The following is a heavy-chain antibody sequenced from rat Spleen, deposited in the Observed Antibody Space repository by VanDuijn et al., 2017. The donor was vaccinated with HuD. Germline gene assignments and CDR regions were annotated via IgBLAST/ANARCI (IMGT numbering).Heavy chain of an antibody. CDR1: GFTFSDYY. CDR3: ARHPDYFDY. Sequence: EVQLVESNGGLVQPGRSLKLSCAASGFTFSDYYMAWVRQAPTKGLEWVATISYDGSSTYYRDSVKGRFTISRDNAKSTLYLQMDSLRSEDTATYYCARHPDYFDYWGQGVMVTVSS. V-gene: IGHV5-29*01. CDR2: ISYDGSST. J-gene: IGHJ2*01.